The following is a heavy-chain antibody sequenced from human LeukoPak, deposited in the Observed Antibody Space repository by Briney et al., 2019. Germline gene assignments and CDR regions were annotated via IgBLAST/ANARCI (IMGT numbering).Heavy chain of an antibody. CDR2: IDYSGSS. CDR1: RGSISSSSYY. CDR3: ARGRYYYDD. Sequence: SETVSLTSTDSRGSISSSSYYWGSIRQPPGKGLGWIGCIDYSGSSYNNPSLKSRVTVSVATSKNQFFLKLSSGAAAEQAVYYCARGRYYYDDWGQGTLVSVS. V-gene: IGHV4-39*07. J-gene: IGHJ4*02.